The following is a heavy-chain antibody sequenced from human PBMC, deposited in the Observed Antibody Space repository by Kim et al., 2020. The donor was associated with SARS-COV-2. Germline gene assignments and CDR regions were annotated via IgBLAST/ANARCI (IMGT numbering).Heavy chain of an antibody. D-gene: IGHD1-1*01. J-gene: IGHJ4*02. CDR1: GGSFSGYF. V-gene: IGHV4-34*01. CDR3: ARGRSSAFSQERKDTTRLHYFDY. CDR2: INHSGNT. Sequence: SETLSLTCGVSGGSFSGYFWSWIRQPPGKGLEWIGQINHSGNTKYNPSLKSRVTISIDTSKNQFSLKLSSVTAADTAVYYCARGRSSAFSQERKDTTRLHYFDYWGQGTLVTVSS.